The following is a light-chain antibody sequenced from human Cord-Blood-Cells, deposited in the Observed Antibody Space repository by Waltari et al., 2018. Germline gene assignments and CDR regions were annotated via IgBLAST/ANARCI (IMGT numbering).Light chain of an antibody. CDR3: QAWDSSIVV. J-gene: IGLJ2*01. Sequence: SYELTRPPSVSVSPGQTASITCSGDKLGDTYACWYQQKPGQSPVLVLYQDSKRPSGIPVRFSCSNSGNTATLTISGTQAMDEADYYCQAWDSSIVVFGGGTKLTVL. CDR1: KLGDTY. CDR2: QDS. V-gene: IGLV3-1*01.